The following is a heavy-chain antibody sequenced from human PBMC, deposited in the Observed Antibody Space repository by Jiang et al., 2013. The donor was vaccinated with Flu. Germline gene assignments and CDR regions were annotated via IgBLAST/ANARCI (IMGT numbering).Heavy chain of an antibody. D-gene: IGHD4-11*01. CDR1: GYSFTSYW. Sequence: GAEVKKPGESLKISCKGSGYSFTSYWIGWVRQMPGKGLEWMGIVYPGDSDTRYSPSFQGQVTISADKSISTAYLQWSSLKASDTAIYYCVRVFHSNNFFGRTGRFEYWGQGALVTVSS. CDR2: VYPGDSDT. J-gene: IGHJ1*01. V-gene: IGHV5-51*03. CDR3: VRVFHSNNFFGRTGRFEY.